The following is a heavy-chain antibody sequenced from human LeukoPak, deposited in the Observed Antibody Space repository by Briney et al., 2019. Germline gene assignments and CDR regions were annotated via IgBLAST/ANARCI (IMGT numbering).Heavy chain of an antibody. V-gene: IGHV4-4*07. CDR1: GGSIRTYY. CDR3: TRVGGSTARNGMDV. D-gene: IGHD2-21*02. CDR2: IYSSGST. J-gene: IGHJ6*02. Sequence: SETLSLTCTGSGGSIRTYYWSWIRQPAGKGLEWIGLIYSSGSTNYNPSLKSRVTMSVDTSKNQFSLKLSSVTAADTAVYYGTRVGGSTARNGMDVWGQGTTVIVSS.